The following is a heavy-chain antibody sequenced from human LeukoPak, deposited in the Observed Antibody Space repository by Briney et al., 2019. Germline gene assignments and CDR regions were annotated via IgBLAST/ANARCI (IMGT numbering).Heavy chain of an antibody. CDR1: GYSFTSYW. CDR3: ARRADSSGSTPWAFDI. Sequence: GESLKISCKGSGYSFTSYWIGWVRQMPGKGQEWMGIIYPGDSDTRYSPSFQGQVTISADKSISTAYLQWSSLKASDTAMYYCARRADSSGSTPWAFDIWGQGTMVTVSS. J-gene: IGHJ3*02. CDR2: IYPGDSDT. D-gene: IGHD3-22*01. V-gene: IGHV5-51*01.